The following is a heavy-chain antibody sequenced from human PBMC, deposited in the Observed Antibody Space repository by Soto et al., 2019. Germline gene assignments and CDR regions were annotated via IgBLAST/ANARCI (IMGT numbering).Heavy chain of an antibody. CDR2: IIPIFGTA. CDR3: ARVRSGYCGGDCYGQFNWFDP. CDR1: GGTFSSYA. J-gene: IGHJ5*02. D-gene: IGHD2-21*02. V-gene: IGHV1-69*13. Sequence: SVKVSCKASGGTFSSYAISWVRQAPGQGLEWMGGIIPIFGTANYAQKFQGRVTITADESTSTAYMELSSLRSEDTAVYYCARVRSGYCGGDCYGQFNWFDPWGQGTLVTVSS.